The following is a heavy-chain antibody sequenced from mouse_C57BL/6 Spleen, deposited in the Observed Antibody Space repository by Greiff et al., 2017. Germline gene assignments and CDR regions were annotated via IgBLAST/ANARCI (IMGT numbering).Heavy chain of an antibody. J-gene: IGHJ1*03. CDR1: GFNIKDYY. Sequence: VQLKESGAELVRPGASVKLSCTASGFNIKDYYMHWVKQRPEQGLEWIGRIDPEAGDTEYAPKFQGKATMTADTSSNTAYLQLSSLTSEDTAVXYCTTDYYGSSYEWYFDVWGTGTTVTVSS. V-gene: IGHV14-1*01. CDR3: TTDYYGSSYEWYFDV. D-gene: IGHD1-1*01. CDR2: IDPEAGDT.